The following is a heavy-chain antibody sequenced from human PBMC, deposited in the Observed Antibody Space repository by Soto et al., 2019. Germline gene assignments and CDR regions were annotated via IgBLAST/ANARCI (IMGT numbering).Heavy chain of an antibody. V-gene: IGHV3-23*01. J-gene: IGHJ6*02. CDR3: AKVGDSSGYHYYYYGMDV. Sequence: PGGSLRLSCAASGFTFSSYAMSWVRQAPGKGLEWVSAISGSGGSTYYADSVKGRFTISRDNSKNTRYLQMNSLRAEDTAVYYCAKVGDSSGYHYYYYGMDVWGQGTTVTVSS. CDR2: ISGSGGST. D-gene: IGHD3-22*01. CDR1: GFTFSSYA.